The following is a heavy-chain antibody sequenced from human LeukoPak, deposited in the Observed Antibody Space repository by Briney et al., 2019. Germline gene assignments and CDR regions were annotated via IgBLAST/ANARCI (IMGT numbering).Heavy chain of an antibody. CDR3: AREISRMGYYYYGMDV. CDR2: INPNSGGT. V-gene: IGHV1-2*02. D-gene: IGHD2/OR15-2a*01. J-gene: IGHJ6*02. CDR1: GYTFTGYY. Sequence: ASVKVSCKASGYTFTGYYMHWVRQAPGQGLEWMGWINPNSGGTNYAQKFQGRVTMTRGTSISTAYMELSRLRSDDTAVYYCAREISRMGYYYYGMDVWGQGTTVTVSS.